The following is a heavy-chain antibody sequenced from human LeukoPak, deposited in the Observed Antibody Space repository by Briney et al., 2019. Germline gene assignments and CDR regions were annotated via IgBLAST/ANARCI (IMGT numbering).Heavy chain of an antibody. V-gene: IGHV4-34*01. J-gene: IGHJ5*02. CDR2: ISHSGST. CDR3: ARGGGYYGSGKFDP. CDR1: GGSFSGYY. Sequence: SETLSLTCAVYGGSFSGYYWSWIRQPPGKGLEWIGEISHSGSTNYNPSLKSRVTISVDTSKNQFSLKLSSVTAADTAAYYCARGGGYYGSGKFDPWGQGTLVTVSS. D-gene: IGHD3-10*01.